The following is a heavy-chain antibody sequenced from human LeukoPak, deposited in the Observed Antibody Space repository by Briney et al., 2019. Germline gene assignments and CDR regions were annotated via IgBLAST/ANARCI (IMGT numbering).Heavy chain of an antibody. CDR2: ISSSGSTI. D-gene: IGHD1-26*01. CDR1: GFTFSSYE. J-gene: IGHJ4*02. Sequence: GGSLRLSCAASGFTFSSYEMNWVRQAPGKGLEWVSYISSSGSTIYYADAVKGRFTISRDKAKNSLYLQMNSLRAEDTAVYYCAKDMHYSGRRTPFDYWGQGTLVTVSS. V-gene: IGHV3-48*03. CDR3: AKDMHYSGRRTPFDY.